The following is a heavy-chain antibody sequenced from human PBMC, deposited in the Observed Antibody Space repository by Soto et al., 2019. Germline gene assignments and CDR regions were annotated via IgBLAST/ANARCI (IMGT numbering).Heavy chain of an antibody. D-gene: IGHD6-19*01. CDR1: GFTFSSYA. V-gene: IGHV3-23*01. CDR2: ISGSGGST. Sequence: EVQLLESGGGLVQPGGSLRLSCAASGFTFSSYAMSWVRQAPGKGLEWVSAISGSGGSTYYADSVKGRFTISRDNSKNTLYLQMNSLRAEDTAVYYCAKSKSRYSSGWDAFDSCGQGTMVTVSS. CDR3: AKSKSRYSSGWDAFDS. J-gene: IGHJ3*02.